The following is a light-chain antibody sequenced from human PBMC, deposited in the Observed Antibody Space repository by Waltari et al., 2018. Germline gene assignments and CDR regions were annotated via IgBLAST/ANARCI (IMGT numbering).Light chain of an antibody. V-gene: IGKV3-15*01. CDR3: QQYNSWPT. Sequence: EIVMTQSPATLSVSPGDRATLSCRASQSVSSNVAWYQKKPGQAPRLLIYGASTRATGVPARFSGSESGTEFTLTVSSLQSEDFAVYYCQQYNSWPTFGQGTTGEMK. J-gene: IGKJ1*01. CDR1: QSVSSN. CDR2: GAS.